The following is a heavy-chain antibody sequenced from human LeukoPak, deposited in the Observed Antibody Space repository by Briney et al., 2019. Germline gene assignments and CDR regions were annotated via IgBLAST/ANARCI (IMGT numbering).Heavy chain of an antibody. CDR2: ISSGGSSL. Sequence: GGSLRLSCAASGFTITNSWMHWVRQAPGKGPVWVSRISSGGSSLDYADSVKGRFTISRDIAKNTLYLQMSSLRPEDTSVYYCAREADNGDYPMNSWGHGTLVSVSS. V-gene: IGHV3-74*01. CDR3: AREADNGDYPMNS. CDR1: GFTITNSW. J-gene: IGHJ5*01. D-gene: IGHD4-17*01.